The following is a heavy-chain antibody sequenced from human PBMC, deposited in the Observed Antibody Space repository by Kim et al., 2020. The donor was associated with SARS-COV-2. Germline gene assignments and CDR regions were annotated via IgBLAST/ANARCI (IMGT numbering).Heavy chain of an antibody. CDR3: ARVPSDYGDYRFDY. D-gene: IGHD4-17*01. J-gene: IGHJ4*02. Sequence: ADSGKGRFTISNDNAKHALYLKMNSLRAEDTAVYYCARVPSDYGDYRFDYWGQGTLVTVSS. V-gene: IGHV3-11*01.